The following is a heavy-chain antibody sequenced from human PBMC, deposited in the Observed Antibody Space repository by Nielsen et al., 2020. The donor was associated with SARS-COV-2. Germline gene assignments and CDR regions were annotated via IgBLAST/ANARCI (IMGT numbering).Heavy chain of an antibody. CDR2: ISVYNGNT. J-gene: IGHJ5*02. CDR1: GYTFSSHG. Sequence: ASVKVSCKASGYTFSSHGITWVRQAPGQGLEWMGWISVYNGNTNSAQKLQGRVTMTTDTSTSTAYMELRSLRSDDTAVYYCAREGQWRYYDSSGYYWFDPWGQGTLVTVSS. CDR3: AREGQWRYYDSSGYYWFDP. D-gene: IGHD3-22*01. V-gene: IGHV1-18*01.